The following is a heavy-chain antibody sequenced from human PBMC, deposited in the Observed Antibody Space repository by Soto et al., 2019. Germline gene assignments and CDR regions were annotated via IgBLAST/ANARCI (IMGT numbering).Heavy chain of an antibody. D-gene: IGHD3-3*01. V-gene: IGHV3-30*04. CDR2: ISSDGKHK. CDR3: ARELSFVVGTLTTKEYYFQY. CDR1: GFTFNTYA. J-gene: IGHJ4*02. Sequence: QPGGSLRLSCAASGFTFNTYAFHWVRQAPGKGLEWVAVISSDGKHKFYADSVSGRFTVSRDDSKHTLYLHMNALITEDTAIYYCARELSFVVGTLTTKEYYFQYWGRGTLVTVSS.